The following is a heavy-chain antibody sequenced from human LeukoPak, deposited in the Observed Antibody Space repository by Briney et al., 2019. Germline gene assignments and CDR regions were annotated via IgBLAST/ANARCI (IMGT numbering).Heavy chain of an antibody. J-gene: IGHJ3*02. CDR3: ARGTYYYDSSGIRVAFDI. V-gene: IGHV4-30-2*01. CDR1: GGSISSGGYS. CDR2: IYHSGST. Sequence: SETLSLTYAVSGGSISSGGYSWSWIRQPPGKGLEWIGYIYHSGSTYYNPSLKSRVTISVDRSKNQFSLKLSSVTAADTAVYYCARGTYYYDSSGIRVAFDIWGQGTMVTVSS. D-gene: IGHD3-22*01.